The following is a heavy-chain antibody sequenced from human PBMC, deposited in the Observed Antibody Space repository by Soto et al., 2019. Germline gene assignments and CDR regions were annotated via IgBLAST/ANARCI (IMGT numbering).Heavy chain of an antibody. V-gene: IGHV3-33*01. CDR3: ARGSGYTYEPPDF. CDR2: IWYAGSNK. D-gene: IGHD5-18*01. CDR1: GFTFSSSG. J-gene: IGHJ4*02. Sequence: GGSLRLSCAASGFTFSSSGMHWVRQPPGKGLEWVALIWYAGSNKYYAESVKGRFTISRDNSNNMLYLQMNSLRAEDTAVYYCARGSGYTYEPPDFWGQGTLVTVSS.